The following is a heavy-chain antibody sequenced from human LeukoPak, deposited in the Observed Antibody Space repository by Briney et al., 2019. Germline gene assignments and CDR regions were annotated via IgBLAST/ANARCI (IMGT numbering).Heavy chain of an antibody. Sequence: ASVKVSCKASGYTFTSYGISWVRQAPGQGLEWMGWISAYNGNTNYAQKLRDRDTMTTDTPKSKAYLELRRLRSDDTAVYYCARDWGWVYGSPSLQVTNGRDFDYWGQGTLVTVSS. CDR3: ARDWGWVYGSPSLQVTNGRDFDY. V-gene: IGHV1-18*01. D-gene: IGHD5/OR15-5a*01. CDR2: ISAYNGNT. J-gene: IGHJ4*02. CDR1: GYTFTSYG.